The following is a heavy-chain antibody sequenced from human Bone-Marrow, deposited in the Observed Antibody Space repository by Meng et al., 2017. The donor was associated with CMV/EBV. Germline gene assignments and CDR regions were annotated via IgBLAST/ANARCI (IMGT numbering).Heavy chain of an antibody. J-gene: IGHJ6*02. Sequence: GESLKISCAASGFTFSSYSMNWVRQAPGKGLEWVASISNSGAYIHYSDSVKGRFTISRDNAQNSLFLHMDSLRAEDSAVYYCARDVSPRSSAYFAIYYFYALDVWGQGTTVTVSS. CDR2: ISNSGAYI. D-gene: IGHD2-21*01. V-gene: IGHV3-21*01. CDR1: GFTFSSYS. CDR3: ARDVSPRSSAYFAIYYFYALDV.